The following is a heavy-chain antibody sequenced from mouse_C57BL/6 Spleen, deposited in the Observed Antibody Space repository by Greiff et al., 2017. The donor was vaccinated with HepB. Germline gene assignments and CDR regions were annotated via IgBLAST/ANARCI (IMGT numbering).Heavy chain of an antibody. CDR3: TRGGTESRAMDY. CDR1: GYTFTDYE. CDR2: IDPETGGT. V-gene: IGHV1-15*01. Sequence: VQLQQSGAELVRPGASVTLSCKASGYTFTDYEMHWVKQTPVHGLEWIGAIDPETGGTAYNQKFKGKAILTADKSSSTAYMELRSLTSEDSAVYYCTRGGTESRAMDYWGQGTSVTVSS. J-gene: IGHJ4*01. D-gene: IGHD3-3*01.